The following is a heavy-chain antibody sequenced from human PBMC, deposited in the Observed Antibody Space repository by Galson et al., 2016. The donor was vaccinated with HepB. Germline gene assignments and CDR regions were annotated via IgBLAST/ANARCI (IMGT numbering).Heavy chain of an antibody. CDR1: GFTFSNYA. CDR2: ISNDGSKT. J-gene: IGHJ5*01. CDR3: ARDARSVVGNSIQARFDF. Sequence: SLRLSCAVSGFTFSNYAIHWIRQPPGKGLEWVAVISNDGSKTDYGDPVKGRFTISRDNSKSTMYLQMNSLRPEDTAVYFCARDARSVVGNSIQARFDFWGQGTLVTVSS. V-gene: IGHV3-30*03. D-gene: IGHD2-2*01.